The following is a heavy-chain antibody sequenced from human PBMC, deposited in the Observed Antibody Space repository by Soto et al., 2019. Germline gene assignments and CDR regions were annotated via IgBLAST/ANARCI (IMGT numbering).Heavy chain of an antibody. CDR3: ARGPRGSGSYYKGAFDI. D-gene: IGHD3-10*01. CDR2: INHSGST. CDR1: GGSFSGYY. Sequence: PSETLSLTCAVYGGSFSGYYWSWIRQPPGKGLEWIGEINHSGSTNYNPSLKSRVTISVDTSMNQFSLKLSSVTAADTAVYYCARGPRGSGSYYKGAFDIWGQGTMVTVSS. J-gene: IGHJ3*02. V-gene: IGHV4-34*01.